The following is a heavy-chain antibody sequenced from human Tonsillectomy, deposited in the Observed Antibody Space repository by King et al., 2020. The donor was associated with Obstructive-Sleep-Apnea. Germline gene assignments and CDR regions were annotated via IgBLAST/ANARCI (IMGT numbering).Heavy chain of an antibody. D-gene: IGHD5-18*01. CDR2: IYYSGST. CDR1: GGSISRYY. CDR3: ARHGEAYSYGYRYYYYDMDV. Sequence: QLQESGPGLVKPSETLYLTCTVSGGSISRYYWSWIRQPPGKGLEWIGYIYYSGSTNYNPSLQSRVTISVDTSKNQFSLKLSSVTAADTAVYYCARHGEAYSYGYRYYYYDMDVWGQGTTVTVSS. J-gene: IGHJ6*02. V-gene: IGHV4-59*08.